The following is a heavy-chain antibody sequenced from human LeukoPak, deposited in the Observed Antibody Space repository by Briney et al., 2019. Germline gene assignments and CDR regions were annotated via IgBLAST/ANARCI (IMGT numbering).Heavy chain of an antibody. CDR3: ARRGVVVAAAPFGAFDI. D-gene: IGHD2-15*01. CDR1: GFTVSSNY. Sequence: GGSLRLSCAASGFTVSSNYMSWVRHAPGKGLEWVSVIYSGGRTYYADSVKGRFTISRDNSKNTLYLQMNSLRAEDTAVYYCARRGVVVAAAPFGAFDIWGQGTMVTVSS. V-gene: IGHV3-66*01. J-gene: IGHJ3*02. CDR2: IYSGGRT.